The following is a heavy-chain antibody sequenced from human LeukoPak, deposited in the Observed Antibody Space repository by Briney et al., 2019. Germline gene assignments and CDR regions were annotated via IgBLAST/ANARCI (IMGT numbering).Heavy chain of an antibody. J-gene: IGHJ4*02. CDR1: GFTFSSYG. D-gene: IGHD3-22*01. CDR3: ARGTTLYDSSGDDFNY. Sequence: PGRSLRLSCAASGFTFSSYGMHWVRQAPGKGLEWVAVIWYDGSNKYYADSVKGRFTISRDNSKNTLYLQMNSLRAEDTAVYYCARGTTLYDSSGDDFNYWGQGTLVTVSS. CDR2: IWYDGSNK. V-gene: IGHV3-33*01.